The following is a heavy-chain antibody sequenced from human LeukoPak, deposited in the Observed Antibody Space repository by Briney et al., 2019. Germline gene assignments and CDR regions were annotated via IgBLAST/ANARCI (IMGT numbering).Heavy chain of an antibody. D-gene: IGHD2-15*01. CDR1: AFTFSNYA. CDR3: ARGGRTMDV. J-gene: IGHJ6*02. CDR2: VSYNGSNK. Sequence: GRSLRLSCTAPAFTFSNYAMHWVRQAAGKGLEWVTVVSYNGSNKYYADSVKGRFTISRDNSKNTLYLQMNSLRAEDTAVYYCARGGRTMDVWGQGTTVTVSS. V-gene: IGHV3-30*04.